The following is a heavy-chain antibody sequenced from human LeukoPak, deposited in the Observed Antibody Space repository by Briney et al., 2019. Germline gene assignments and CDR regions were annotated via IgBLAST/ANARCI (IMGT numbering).Heavy chain of an antibody. Sequence: SETLSLTCAVYGGSFTDNYWSWIRQPPGKGLEWIGEINHSGSTNFNPSLKSRVTILVDASKNQFSLKPNSVTAADTAVYYCATIINGEDDYWGQGTLVTVSS. CDR1: GGSFTDNY. V-gene: IGHV4-34*01. D-gene: IGHD4-17*01. CDR2: INHSGST. J-gene: IGHJ4*02. CDR3: ATIINGEDDY.